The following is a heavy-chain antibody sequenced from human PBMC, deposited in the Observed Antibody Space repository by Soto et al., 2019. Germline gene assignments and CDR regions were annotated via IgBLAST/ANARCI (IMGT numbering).Heavy chain of an antibody. CDR1: GFTFSSYA. J-gene: IGHJ3*02. CDR3: ARDSSYDSGPRGAFDI. D-gene: IGHD3-22*01. CDR2: ISYDGSNK. V-gene: IGHV3-30-3*01. Sequence: QVQLVESGGGVVQPGRSLRLSCAASGFTFSSYAMHWVRQAPGKGLEWVAVISYDGSNKYYADSVKGRFTISRDNSKNTLYLRMNSLRAEDTAVYYCARDSSYDSGPRGAFDIWGQGTMVTVSS.